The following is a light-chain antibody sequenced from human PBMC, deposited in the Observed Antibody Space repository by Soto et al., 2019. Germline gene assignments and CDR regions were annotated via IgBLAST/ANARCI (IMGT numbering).Light chain of an antibody. Sequence: QSALTQPASVSASPGQSIAIPCTGTSSDVGGYTFVSWYQQHPGKAPKLMIYDVSNRPSGISNRFSGSKSGNTASLTISGLQAEDEADYYCSSFTSRNTYVFGTGTKLTVL. CDR2: DVS. CDR1: SSDVGGYTF. J-gene: IGLJ1*01. V-gene: IGLV2-14*01. CDR3: SSFTSRNTYV.